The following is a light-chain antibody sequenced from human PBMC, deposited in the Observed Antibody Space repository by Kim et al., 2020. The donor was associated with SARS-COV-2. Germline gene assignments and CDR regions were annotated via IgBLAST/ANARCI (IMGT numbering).Light chain of an antibody. Sequence: IQMTQSPSSLPASVGDRVTITCRASQYISNHLNWYQHKPGKAPELLIYAATSLQSGVPSRFSGGGSGTDFTLTISSLQPEDFAAYYCQQGYRTPVTFGQGTKLEI. CDR2: AAT. CDR3: QQGYRTPVT. J-gene: IGKJ2*01. V-gene: IGKV1-39*01. CDR1: QYISNH.